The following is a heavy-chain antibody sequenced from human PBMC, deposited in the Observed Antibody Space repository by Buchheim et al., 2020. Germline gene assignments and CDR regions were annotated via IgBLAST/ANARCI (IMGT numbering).Heavy chain of an antibody. D-gene: IGHD4/OR15-4a*01. J-gene: IGHJ4*02. CDR2: IFPGTSET. CDR1: GYSFTNYW. CDR3: ARQGAFFSDNSAYVGY. Sequence: DVQLVQSGAEVKKPGESLKISCKGSGYSFTNYWIVWVRQMPGEGLEWLGIIFPGTSETRYSPSFQAQVTIPADKSINTASPQWSSLKASDTAMYYCARQGAFFSDNSAYVGYWGQGTL. V-gene: IGHV5-51*01.